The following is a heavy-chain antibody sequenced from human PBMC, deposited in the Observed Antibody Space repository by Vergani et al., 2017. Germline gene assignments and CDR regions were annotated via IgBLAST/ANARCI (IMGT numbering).Heavy chain of an antibody. D-gene: IGHD1-14*01. CDR2: INPNSGGT. J-gene: IGHJ4*02. Sequence: QVQLVQSGAEVKKPGASVKVSCKASGYTFTAYFMHWVRQAPGQGLGWMGWINPNSGGTNDAQKFQGRVTMTRDTSISTAYMELSKLRSDDTAVYYCARVGTSSNRDYFDYWGQGALVTVSS. CDR1: GYTFTAYF. CDR3: ARVGTSSNRDYFDY. V-gene: IGHV1-2*02.